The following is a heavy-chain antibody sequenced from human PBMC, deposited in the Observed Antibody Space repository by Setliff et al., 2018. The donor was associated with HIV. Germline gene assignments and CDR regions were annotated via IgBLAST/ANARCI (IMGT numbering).Heavy chain of an antibody. D-gene: IGHD2-8*01. CDR3: ASGSGYCKNGNCYIGVHKNPDKYYFDY. Sequence: ASVKVSCKVSGYTFTNSGMHWMRQAPGQRPEWMGCINGGSGRTEYSQKFQSRVTITRDTAARTDYMELSSLRSEDTAVYYCASGSGYCKNGNCYIGVHKNPDKYYFDYWGQGTLVTVSS. CDR2: INGGSGRT. CDR1: GYTFTNSG. J-gene: IGHJ4*02. V-gene: IGHV1-3*01.